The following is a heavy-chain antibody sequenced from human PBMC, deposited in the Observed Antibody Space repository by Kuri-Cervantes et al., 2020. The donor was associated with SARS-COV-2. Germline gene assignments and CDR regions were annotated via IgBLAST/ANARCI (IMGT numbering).Heavy chain of an antibody. D-gene: IGHD6-19*01. CDR1: GGSISSSY. CDR3: ARGRYSSYYYYYMDV. J-gene: IGHJ6*03. CDR2: IYTSGNT. Sequence: ESLKISCTVSGGSISSSYWTWIRQPAGKGLEWIGRIYTSGNTNYNPSLKSRVTMSVDTSKNQLSLKVSSVTAADTAVYYCARGRYSSYYYYYMDVWGKGTPVTVSS. V-gene: IGHV4-4*07.